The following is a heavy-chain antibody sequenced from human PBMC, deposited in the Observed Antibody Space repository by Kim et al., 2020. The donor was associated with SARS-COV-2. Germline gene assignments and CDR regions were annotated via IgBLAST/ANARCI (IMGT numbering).Heavy chain of an antibody. CDR3: ARVGSTVTTPEYFDY. Sequence: PCLKSRVTISLDTSKNQFSLRLSSVTAADTAVYYCARVGSTVTTPEYFDYWGQGTLVTVSS. J-gene: IGHJ4*02. V-gene: IGHV4-31*02. D-gene: IGHD4-17*01.